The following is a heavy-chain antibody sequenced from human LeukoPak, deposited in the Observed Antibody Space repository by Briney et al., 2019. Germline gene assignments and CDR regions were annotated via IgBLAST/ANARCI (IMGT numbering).Heavy chain of an antibody. CDR1: GYTFTGYY. Sequence: SVKVSCKASGYTFTGYYMHWVRQAPGQGLEWMGRIIPILGIANYAQKFQGRVTITADKSTSTAYMELSSLRSEDTAVYYCARDEGYDFWSGRGAYYYYYMDVWGKGTTVTVSS. D-gene: IGHD3-3*01. CDR3: ARDEGYDFWSGRGAYYYYYMDV. J-gene: IGHJ6*03. V-gene: IGHV1-69*04. CDR2: IIPILGIA.